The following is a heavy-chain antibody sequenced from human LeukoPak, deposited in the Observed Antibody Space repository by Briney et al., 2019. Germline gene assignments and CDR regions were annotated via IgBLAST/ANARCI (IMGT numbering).Heavy chain of an antibody. Sequence: GGSLRLSCAASGFTFSDYYMSWLRQAPGKGLEGVSYISSSGSTIYYADSVKGRFTISRDNAKNSLYLQMNSLRAEDTAVYYCARDLSVVVPAAIECWGQGTLDTVSS. CDR3: ARDLSVVVPAAIEC. D-gene: IGHD2-2*01. CDR1: GFTFSDYY. V-gene: IGHV3-11*01. CDR2: ISSSGSTI. J-gene: IGHJ4*02.